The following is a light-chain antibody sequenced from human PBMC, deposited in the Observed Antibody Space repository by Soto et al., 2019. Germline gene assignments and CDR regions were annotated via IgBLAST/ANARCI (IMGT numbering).Light chain of an antibody. CDR2: GAS. CDR1: QSVSNN. CDR3: QQYKHWPRT. J-gene: IGKJ1*01. V-gene: IGKV3-15*01. Sequence: ETVMTQSPATLSVSPGDRATLSCTASQSVSNNLVWYQQKPGQAPRLLIYGASTRATAIPDRFSGSGSGTEFTLTISSLQSEDFAVYYCQQYKHWPRTFGQGTKV.